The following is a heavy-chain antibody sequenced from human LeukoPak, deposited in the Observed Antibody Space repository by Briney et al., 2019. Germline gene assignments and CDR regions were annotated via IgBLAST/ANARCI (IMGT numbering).Heavy chain of an antibody. CDR3: AARQPYYYYYYMDV. J-gene: IGHJ6*03. CDR1: GFTFSSYV. CDR2: IQYDGTNK. V-gene: IGHV3-30*02. D-gene: IGHD1-1*01. Sequence: GESLRLSCAASGFTFSSYVMHWVRQAPGKGLEWVTFIQYDGTNKYYADSVKGRFTISRDNAKNSLYLQMNSLRAEDTAVYYCAARQPYYYYYYMDVWGKGTTVTVSS.